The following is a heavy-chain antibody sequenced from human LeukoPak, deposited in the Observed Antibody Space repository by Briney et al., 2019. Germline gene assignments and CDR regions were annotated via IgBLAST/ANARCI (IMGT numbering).Heavy chain of an antibody. CDR1: GFTFSSYA. Sequence: PGGSQRLSCAVSGFTFSSYAMSWVRQAPGKGLEWVSSISSSSSYIYYADSVKGRFTISRDNAKNSLYLQMNSLRAEDTAVYYCARDSGDDYSNYGDYWGQGTLVTVSS. J-gene: IGHJ4*02. CDR3: ARDSGDDYSNYGDY. D-gene: IGHD4-11*01. CDR2: ISSSSSYI. V-gene: IGHV3-21*01.